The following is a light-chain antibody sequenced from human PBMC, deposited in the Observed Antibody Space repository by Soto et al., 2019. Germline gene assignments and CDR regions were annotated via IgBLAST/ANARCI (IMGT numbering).Light chain of an antibody. J-gene: IGKJ1*01. V-gene: IGKV1-27*01. CDR1: QDISNY. Sequence: DIQMTQSPSSLSASVGERVIITCRASQDISNYLAWYQQKPGKVPTLLIYGASTLQSGVPSRFIGSGSGTDFTLTISSLQPEDVATYYCQKYDSAPRTFGQGTKVEIK. CDR2: GAS. CDR3: QKYDSAPRT.